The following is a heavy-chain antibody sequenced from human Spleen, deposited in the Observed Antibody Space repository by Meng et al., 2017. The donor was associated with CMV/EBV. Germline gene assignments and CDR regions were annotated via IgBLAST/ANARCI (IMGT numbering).Heavy chain of an antibody. Sequence: GESLKISCAASGLTFSTFAMHWVRQAPGKGLEWVSLISYDGTNKYYADSVRGRFTISRDNSRKMLYLQMNSLRVEDTAVYYCARVVRPFNYFFYGMDVWGQGTTVPSP. CDR2: ISYDGTNK. J-gene: IGHJ6*02. D-gene: IGHD6-6*01. CDR1: GLTFSTFA. CDR3: ARVVRPFNYFFYGMDV. V-gene: IGHV3-30*04.